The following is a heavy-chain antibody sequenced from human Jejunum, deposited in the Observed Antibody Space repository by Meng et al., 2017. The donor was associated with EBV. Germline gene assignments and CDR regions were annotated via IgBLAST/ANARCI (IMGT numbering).Heavy chain of an antibody. V-gene: IGHV3-74*01. CDR2: MNSDGSKT. CDR1: GFTLSGYW. Sequence: VQLVECGGGLVQPWASLRLSCAASGFTLSGYWMHWVRQAPGKGLVWVSRMNSDGSKTNYADSVKGRFTISRDIAKNTLYLQLNSLRADDTAVYYCVRGPPPDTWGQGTLVTVSS. CDR3: VRGPPPDT. J-gene: IGHJ5*02.